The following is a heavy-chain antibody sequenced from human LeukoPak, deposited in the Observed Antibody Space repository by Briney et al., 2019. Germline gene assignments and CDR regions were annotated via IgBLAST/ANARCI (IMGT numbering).Heavy chain of an antibody. CDR1: GFTFSSYG. Sequence: GGSLRLSCAASGFTFSSYGMNWLRQAPGKGLEWVSSISGNGVNTYYADSVKGRFTISRDNSKNTLSLQMNSLRAEDTAVYFCAKVNWNYVAYYYYGMDVWGQGTTVTVSS. V-gene: IGHV3-23*01. D-gene: IGHD1-7*01. CDR3: AKVNWNYVAYYYYGMDV. J-gene: IGHJ6*02. CDR2: ISGNGVNT.